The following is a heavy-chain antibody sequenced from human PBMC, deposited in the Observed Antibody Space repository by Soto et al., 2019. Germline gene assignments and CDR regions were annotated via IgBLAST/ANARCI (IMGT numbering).Heavy chain of an antibody. J-gene: IGHJ3*02. CDR2: IVPIFGTA. CDR1: GGTFSSYA. Sequence: SVKVSCKASGGTFSSYAIYWVRQAPGQGLEWPGGIVPIFGTANYAQNFQGRVTITADKSTSTAYMELSSLRSEDTAVYYCARGVLPSAALEYDASHIWGQGTLVTVSS. CDR3: ARGVLPSAALEYDASHI. D-gene: IGHD2-2*01. V-gene: IGHV1-69*06.